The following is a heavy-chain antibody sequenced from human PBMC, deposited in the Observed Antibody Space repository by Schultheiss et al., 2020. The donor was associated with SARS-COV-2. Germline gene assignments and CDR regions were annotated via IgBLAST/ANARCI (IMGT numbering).Heavy chain of an antibody. V-gene: IGHV1-18*01. CDR3: ARDYGYCGEGTCYSDF. J-gene: IGHJ4*02. CDR2: ISAYNGHT. D-gene: IGHD2-15*01. CDR1: GYIFTSYS. Sequence: VSCKTSGYIFTSYSFSWVRQAPGQGLEWMGWISAYNGHTSYAQKFQGRITMTTDTSARTAYMELRSLRSDDTAVYYCARDYGYCGEGTCYSDFWGQGTLVTVSS.